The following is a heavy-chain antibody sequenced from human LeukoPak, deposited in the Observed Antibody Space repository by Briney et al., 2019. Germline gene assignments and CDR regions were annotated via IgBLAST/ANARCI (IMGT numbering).Heavy chain of an antibody. J-gene: IGHJ4*02. CDR1: GFTLSSYG. CDR3: AKDPYGGTYPSYFDY. CDR2: LRYDGSTA. D-gene: IGHD1-26*01. V-gene: IGHV3-30*02. Sequence: GGSLRLSCAASGFTLSSYGMNWVRQAPGKGLDWVAFLRYDGSTAFYEDSVKGRFTISRDSSKNTLYLQMNSLTPADTAIYYCAKDPYGGTYPSYFDYWGQGTLVTVYS.